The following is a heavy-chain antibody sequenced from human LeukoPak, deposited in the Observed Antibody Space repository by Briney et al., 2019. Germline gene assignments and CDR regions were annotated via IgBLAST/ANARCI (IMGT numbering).Heavy chain of an antibody. CDR3: ARDQAYYYYYYMDV. Sequence: GGSLRLSCAASGFTLSSYSMNWVRQAPGKGLEWFSSISSSSSYRYYADSVKGRFTISRDNAKNSLYLQMNSLRAEDTAIYYCARDQAYYYYYYMDVWGKGTTVTVSS. J-gene: IGHJ6*03. CDR1: GFTLSSYS. CDR2: ISSSSSYR. V-gene: IGHV3-21*01.